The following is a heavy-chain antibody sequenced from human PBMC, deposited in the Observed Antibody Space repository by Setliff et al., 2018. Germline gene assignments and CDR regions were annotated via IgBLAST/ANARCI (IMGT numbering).Heavy chain of an antibody. Sequence: SETLSLTCTVSGGSIGPHYWSWIRQAPGKGLEWIGHIFYSDTAKYNPSLESRAAISVDSSKNQFSLKLRSVTAADTAVYYCARGAERAYSASWGQGTLVTVSS. CDR3: ARGAERAYSAS. J-gene: IGHJ4*02. V-gene: IGHV4-59*11. CDR1: GGSIGPHY. CDR2: IFYSDTA. D-gene: IGHD6-19*01.